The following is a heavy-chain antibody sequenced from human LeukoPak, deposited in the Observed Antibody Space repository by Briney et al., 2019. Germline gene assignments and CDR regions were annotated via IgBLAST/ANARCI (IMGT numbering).Heavy chain of an antibody. J-gene: IGHJ4*02. D-gene: IGHD2-2*01. CDR3: TRHAHCSSTSCFIDY. CDR2: IRSKANSYAT. CDR1: GFTFSGSA. Sequence: GGSLRLFCAASGFTFSGSAMHWVRQASGKGLEWVGRIRSKANSYATAYAASVKGRFTISRDDSKNTAYLQMNSLKTEDTAVYYCTRHAHCSSTSCFIDYWGQGTLVTVSS. V-gene: IGHV3-73*01.